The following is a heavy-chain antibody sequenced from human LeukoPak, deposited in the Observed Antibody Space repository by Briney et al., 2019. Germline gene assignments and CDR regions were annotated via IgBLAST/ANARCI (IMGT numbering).Heavy chain of an antibody. CDR3: ARIQGEAGTPNFDY. D-gene: IGHD6-19*01. V-gene: IGHV2-70*11. CDR1: GFSRSTSGMC. Sequence: SGPTLVNPTQTLTLTCTFSGFSRSTSGMCMSWIRQPPGRALEWLARSDWDDDKYYSTSLKTRLTISKDTSKNQVVLTMPNVAPVDTARYYCARIQGEAGTPNFDYWGQGTLVTVSS. CDR2: SDWDDDK. J-gene: IGHJ4*02.